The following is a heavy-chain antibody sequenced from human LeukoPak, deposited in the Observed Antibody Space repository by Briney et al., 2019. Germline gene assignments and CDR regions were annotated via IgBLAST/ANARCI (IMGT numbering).Heavy chain of an antibody. D-gene: IGHD6-6*01. V-gene: IGHV3-7*01. J-gene: IGHJ6*03. Sequence: GGSLRLSCAASGFTFSSYWMSWVRQAPGKGLELVANIKQDGSEKYYVDSVKGRFTISRDNAKNSLYLQMNSLRAEDTAVYYCARSHSSSTYYYYYMDVWGKGTTVTVSS. CDR3: ARSHSSSTYYYYYMDV. CDR1: GFTFSSYW. CDR2: IKQDGSEK.